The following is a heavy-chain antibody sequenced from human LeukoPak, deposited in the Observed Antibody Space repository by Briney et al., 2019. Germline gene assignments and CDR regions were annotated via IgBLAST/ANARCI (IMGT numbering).Heavy chain of an antibody. CDR3: ARQTYSSGWDY. CDR1: GGSISSYY. D-gene: IGHD6-19*01. J-gene: IGHJ4*02. CDR2: IYYSGST. V-gene: IGHV4-59*08. Sequence: SETLSLTCTVSGGSISSYYWSWIRQPPGKGLEWIGYIYYSGSTNYNPSLKSRVTISVDTSKNQFSLKLSSVTAADTAVYYCARQTYSSGWDYWGQGTLVTVSS.